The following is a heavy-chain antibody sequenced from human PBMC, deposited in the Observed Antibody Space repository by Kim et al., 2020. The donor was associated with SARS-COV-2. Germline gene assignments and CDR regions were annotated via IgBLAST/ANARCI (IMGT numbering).Heavy chain of an antibody. CDR3: ARMDVSYYYYYGMDV. CDR2: INPSGGST. V-gene: IGHV1-46*01. Sequence: ASVKVSCKASGYTFTSYDMNWVRQAPGQGLEWMGIINPSGGSTRYAQKFQGRVTMTRDTSTSTVYMELSSLRSEDTAVYYCARMDVSYYYYYGMDVCGQGTPVTVSS. CDR1: GYTFTSYD. J-gene: IGHJ6*02.